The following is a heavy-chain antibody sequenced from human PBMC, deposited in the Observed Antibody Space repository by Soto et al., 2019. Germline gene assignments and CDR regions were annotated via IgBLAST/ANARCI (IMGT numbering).Heavy chain of an antibody. V-gene: IGHV3-74*01. D-gene: IGHD2-15*01. CDR2: INGYGTST. CDR1: GFTLSDYW. CDR3: VRGCSDAGCKMFDY. Sequence: EVQLVESGGGLVQPGGSLRLSCVASGFTLSDYWMHWVRQAPGKGLVWVSRINGYGTSTSYADSVRGRFTVSRDNARNTLYLQMNSLRVDDTAVYYCVRGCSDAGCKMFDYWGQGTLVTVSS. J-gene: IGHJ4*02.